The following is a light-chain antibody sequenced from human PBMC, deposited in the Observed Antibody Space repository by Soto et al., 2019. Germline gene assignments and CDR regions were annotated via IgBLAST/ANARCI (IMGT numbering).Light chain of an antibody. CDR2: DVT. V-gene: IGLV2-8*01. J-gene: IGLJ3*02. CDR1: SSDVGTHGY. CDR3: MCYAGGNNWV. Sequence: QSALTQPPSASGSPGXXXXXXXTGTSSDVGTHGYVSWYQQHAGKAPKLMIYDVTKRPSGVPDRFSGSKSANTASLTVSGLQAEDEADYYCMCYAGGNNWVFGGGTKLTVL.